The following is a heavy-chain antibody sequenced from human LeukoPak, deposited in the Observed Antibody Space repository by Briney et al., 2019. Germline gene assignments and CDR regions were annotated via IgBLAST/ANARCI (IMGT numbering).Heavy chain of an antibody. Sequence: GGSLRLSCAASGFTFSSYSMNWVRQAPGKGLEWVSYISSSSSSIYYADSVKGRFTISRDNAKNSLYLQMNSLRDEDTAVYYCASAIASYCSGGSCYPPFDYYYGMDVWGQGTTVTVSS. V-gene: IGHV3-48*02. CDR1: GFTFSSYS. J-gene: IGHJ6*02. CDR3: ASAIASYCSGGSCYPPFDYYYGMDV. CDR2: ISSSSSSI. D-gene: IGHD2-15*01.